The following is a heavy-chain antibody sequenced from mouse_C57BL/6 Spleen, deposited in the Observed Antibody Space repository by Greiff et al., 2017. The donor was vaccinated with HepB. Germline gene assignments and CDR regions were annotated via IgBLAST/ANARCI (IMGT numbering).Heavy chain of an antibody. J-gene: IGHJ4*01. V-gene: IGHV1-80*01. CDR1: GYAFSSYW. Sequence: VKLQQSGAELVKPGASVKISCKASGYAFSSYWMNWVKQRPGKGLEWIGQIYPGDGDTNYNGKFKGKATLTADKSSSTAYMQLSSLTSEDSAVYFCARGGLAHYYAMDYWGQGTSVTVSS. D-gene: IGHD3-3*01. CDR2: IYPGDGDT. CDR3: ARGGLAHYYAMDY.